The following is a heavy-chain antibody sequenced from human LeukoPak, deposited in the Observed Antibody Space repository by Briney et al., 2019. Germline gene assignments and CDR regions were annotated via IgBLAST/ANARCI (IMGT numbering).Heavy chain of an antibody. J-gene: IGHJ4*02. Sequence: GGSLRLSCAASGFTFSSYGMHWVRQAPGKGLEWVAVISYDGSNKYYADSVKGRFTITRDNSKNTLYLQMNSLRAEDTAVYYCAKAEAVAGFDYWGQGTLVTVSS. CDR3: AKAEAVAGFDY. CDR2: ISYDGSNK. D-gene: IGHD6-19*01. CDR1: GFTFSSYG. V-gene: IGHV3-30*18.